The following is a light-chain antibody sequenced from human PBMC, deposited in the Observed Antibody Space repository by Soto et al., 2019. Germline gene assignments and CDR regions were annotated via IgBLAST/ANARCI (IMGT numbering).Light chain of an antibody. CDR2: GAS. Sequence: EIVLTQSPDTLSLSPGERATLSCRASQSVSASYLAWYQHKPGQAPRLLIHGASRRATGVPDRITGSGSGTDFTLSISRLEPGDFAVYYCQQYGGSTRTFGQGTKVEIK. V-gene: IGKV3-20*01. J-gene: IGKJ1*01. CDR3: QQYGGSTRT. CDR1: QSVSASY.